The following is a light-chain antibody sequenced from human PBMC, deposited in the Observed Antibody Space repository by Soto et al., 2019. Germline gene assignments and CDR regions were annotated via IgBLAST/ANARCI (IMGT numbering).Light chain of an antibody. CDR3: QTWGAGSVV. V-gene: IGLV4-69*01. CDR1: SEHSTYA. CDR2: IYSDGSH. J-gene: IGLJ2*01. Sequence: QSVLTQSPSASASLGASVKVTCTLNSEHSTYAIAWHRQQPEKGPRYLMRIYSDGSHVRGDGIPDRFLGSSSGAERHLTISSLQSDDEAEYCCQTWGAGSVVFGGGTKLTVL.